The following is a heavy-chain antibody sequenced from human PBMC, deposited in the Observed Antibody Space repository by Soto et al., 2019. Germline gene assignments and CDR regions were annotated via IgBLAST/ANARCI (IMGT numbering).Heavy chain of an antibody. Sequence: GGSLRLSCEASGFTFSTYYMRWARQAPGKGLEWVSSIRDSDGSTYYADSVKGRFTISRDNSKNTLYLQMNSLRAEDTAVYYCATYGQDYWGQGTLVTVSP. V-gene: IGHV3-23*01. CDR2: IRDSDGST. CDR1: GFTFSTYY. J-gene: IGHJ4*02. CDR3: ATYGQDY. D-gene: IGHD3-10*01.